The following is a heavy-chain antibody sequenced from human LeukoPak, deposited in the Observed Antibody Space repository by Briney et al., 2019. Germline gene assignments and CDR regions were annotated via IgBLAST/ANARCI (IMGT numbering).Heavy chain of an antibody. CDR1: GGSISSYY. V-gene: IGHV4-4*07. CDR2: IYTSGST. D-gene: IGHD2-2*02. J-gene: IGHJ6*03. CDR3: ARDATGYCSSTSCYISPVGYYYYYMDV. Sequence: SETLSLTCTVSGGSISSYYWSWIRQPAGKGLEWIGRIYTSGSTNYNPSLKSRVTMSVDTSKNQFSLKLSSVTAADTAVHYCARDATGYCSSTSCYISPVGYYYYYMDVWGKGTTVTVSS.